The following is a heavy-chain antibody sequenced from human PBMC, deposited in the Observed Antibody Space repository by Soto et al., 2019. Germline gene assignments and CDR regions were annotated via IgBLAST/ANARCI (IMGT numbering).Heavy chain of an antibody. Sequence: GGSLRLSCAASGFTFSSYAMSWVRQAPGKGLEWVSAISGSGGSTYYADSVKGRFTISRDNSKNTLYLQMNSLRAEDTAVYYCAISGSSGYYNWCGPWGQGSRGRVSS. D-gene: IGHD3-22*01. V-gene: IGHV3-23*01. CDR3: AISGSSGYYNWCGP. CDR2: ISGSGGST. J-gene: IGHJ5*02. CDR1: GFTFSSYA.